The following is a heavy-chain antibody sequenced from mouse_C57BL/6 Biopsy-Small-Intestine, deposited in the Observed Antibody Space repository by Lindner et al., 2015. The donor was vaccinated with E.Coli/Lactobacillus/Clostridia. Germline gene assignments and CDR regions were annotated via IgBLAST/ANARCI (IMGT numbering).Heavy chain of an antibody. J-gene: IGHJ4*01. Sequence: VQLQESGPELVKPGASVKMSCKASGYTFTSYVMHWVKQKPGQGLEWIGYTNPYNDGTKYNEKFKGKATLTSDKSSSTACMELSSLTSEDSAVYYCAREGLRVYAMDYWGQGTSVTVSS. D-gene: IGHD1-3*01. CDR1: GYTFTSYV. CDR3: AREGLRVYAMDY. CDR2: TNPYNDGT. V-gene: IGHV1-14*01.